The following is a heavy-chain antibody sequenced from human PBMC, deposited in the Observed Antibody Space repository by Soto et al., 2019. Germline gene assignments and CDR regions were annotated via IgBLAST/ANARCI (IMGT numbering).Heavy chain of an antibody. Sequence: SEPLSLTCTVSGGSFRGYYCDWVRQPPGKGLEWIGEINHSGTSNYHPSLQSRDAISVPTSTNQFSLTVNSVTPGDRAVYYCARGEITLLRGMDDWGQGTTVTVYS. CDR3: ARGEITLLRGMDD. CDR1: GGSFRGYY. D-gene: IGHD2-15*01. V-gene: IGHV4-34*01. CDR2: INHSGTS. J-gene: IGHJ6*02.